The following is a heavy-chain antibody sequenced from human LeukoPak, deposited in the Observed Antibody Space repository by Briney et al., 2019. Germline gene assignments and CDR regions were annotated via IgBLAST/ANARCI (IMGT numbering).Heavy chain of an antibody. CDR3: ASIGGYSYGFQGK. CDR2: IYHSGST. D-gene: IGHD5-18*01. CDR1: GYSISSGDY. J-gene: IGHJ4*02. V-gene: IGHV4-38-2*02. Sequence: SETLSLTCTVSGYSISSGDYWGWIRQPPGKGLEWIGSIYHSGSTYYNPSLKSRVTISVDTSKNQFSLKLSSVTAADTAVYYCASIGGYSYGFQGKWGQGTLVTVSS.